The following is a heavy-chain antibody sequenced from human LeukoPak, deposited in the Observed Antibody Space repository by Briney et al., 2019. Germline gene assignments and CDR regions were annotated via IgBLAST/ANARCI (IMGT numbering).Heavy chain of an antibody. J-gene: IGHJ5*02. CDR2: ISSSGSTI. V-gene: IGHV3-48*04. D-gene: IGHD6-13*01. CDR3: ARDSSSWQNWFDP. CDR1: GFTSNSYW. Sequence: GGSLRLSCAASGFTSNSYWMSWVRQAPGKGLEWVSYISSSGSTIYYADSVKGRFTISRDNAKNSLYLQMNSLRAEDTAVYYCARDSSSWQNWFDPWGQGTLVTVSS.